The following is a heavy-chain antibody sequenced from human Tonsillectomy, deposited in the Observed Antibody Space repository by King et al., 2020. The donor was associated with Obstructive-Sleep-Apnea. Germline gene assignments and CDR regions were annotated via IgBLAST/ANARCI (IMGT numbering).Heavy chain of an antibody. CDR1: GYTFTGYD. CDR2: MNPNSANT. CDR3: ARQRSRAYGMDV. V-gene: IGHV1-8*01. J-gene: IGHJ6*02. Sequence: VQLVESGAEVKKPGASVKVSCKASGYTFTGYDIIWVRQASGQGLEWMGWMNPNSANTGYTKNFQGRVTMTRNTPITTAFMELSSLTSEDTAIYYCARQRSRAYGMDVWGQGTTVTVSS. D-gene: IGHD3-16*01.